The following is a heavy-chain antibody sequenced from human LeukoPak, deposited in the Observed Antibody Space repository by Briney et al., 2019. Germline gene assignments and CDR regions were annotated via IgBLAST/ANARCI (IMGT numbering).Heavy chain of an antibody. Sequence: ASVTVSCKASGYNFSGHYMHWVRQAPGQGLEWMGWSKPSNGDTKYAQNFQGRVTMTRDTSISTAYMELSSLRSDDTAVYYCASPPLSSAMYYAHWGQGTLVTVSS. J-gene: IGHJ4*02. V-gene: IGHV1-2*02. CDR1: GYNFSGHY. CDR3: ASPPLSSAMYYAH. D-gene: IGHD1-26*01. CDR2: SKPSNGDT.